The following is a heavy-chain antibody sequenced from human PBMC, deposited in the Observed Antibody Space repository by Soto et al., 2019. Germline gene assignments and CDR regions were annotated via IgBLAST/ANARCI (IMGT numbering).Heavy chain of an antibody. Sequence: ASVKVSCKASVHTFDNYEINCVRQATGQGLEWMGWMNPNTGNTGYAERFQGRVTMTRNTSINTAYMELTSLSSDDTAVYYCARGDSFTSSWYWFDSWGKGNLVTVSS. D-gene: IGHD6-13*01. CDR1: VHTFDNYE. CDR3: ARGDSFTSSWYWFDS. V-gene: IGHV1-8*01. J-gene: IGHJ5*01. CDR2: MNPNTGNT.